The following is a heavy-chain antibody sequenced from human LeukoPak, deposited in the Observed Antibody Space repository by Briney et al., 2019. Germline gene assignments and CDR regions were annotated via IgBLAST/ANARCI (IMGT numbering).Heavy chain of an antibody. Sequence: TGGSLRLSCAASGFTFSSYGMSWVRQAPGKGLEWVSAISGSGNTTYYADSVKGRFTISRDNSKNTLYLQMNSLRAEDTAVYYCAKSYYASGSYWGPGFDYWGQGTLVTVSS. J-gene: IGHJ4*02. CDR1: GFTFSSYG. D-gene: IGHD3-10*01. CDR3: AKSYYASGSYWGPGFDY. CDR2: ISGSGNTT. V-gene: IGHV3-23*01.